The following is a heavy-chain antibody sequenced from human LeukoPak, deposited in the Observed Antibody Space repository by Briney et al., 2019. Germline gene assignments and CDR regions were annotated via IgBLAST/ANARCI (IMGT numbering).Heavy chain of an antibody. D-gene: IGHD5-12*01. CDR3: AKALSGYDSHYYYGMDV. J-gene: IGHJ6*02. CDR1: GFTFSSYG. Sequence: GRSLRLSCAASGFTFSSYGMHWVRQAPGKGLEWVAVISYDGSNKYYADSVKGRFTISRDNSKNTLYLQMNSLRAEDTAVYYCAKALSGYDSHYYYGMDVWGPGTTVTVSS. V-gene: IGHV3-30*18. CDR2: ISYDGSNK.